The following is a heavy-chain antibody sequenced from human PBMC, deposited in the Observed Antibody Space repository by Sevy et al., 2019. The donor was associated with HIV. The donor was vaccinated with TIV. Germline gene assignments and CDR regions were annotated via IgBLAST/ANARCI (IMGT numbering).Heavy chain of an antibody. D-gene: IGHD4-4*01. CDR1: GFTFSSYW. J-gene: IGHJ6*02. CDR3: ARGVADSKDYYYYGTDV. V-gene: IGHV3-7*01. Sequence: GGSLRLSCAASGFTFSSYWMSWVRQAPGKGLEWVANIKQDGSKKYYVDSVKGRFTISRDNAKNSLYLQMNCLRAEDTAVYYCARGVADSKDYYYYGTDVWGQGTTVTVSS. CDR2: IKQDGSKK.